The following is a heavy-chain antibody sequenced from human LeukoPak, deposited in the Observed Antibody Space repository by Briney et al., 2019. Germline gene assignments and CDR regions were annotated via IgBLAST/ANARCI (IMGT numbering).Heavy chain of an antibody. D-gene: IGHD1-26*01. CDR1: GFTFGAYA. Sequence: GGSLRLSCTASGFTFGAYAMHWVRQAPGKGLEWVSLINKDGDATYYADSVNGRFTISRDNSKNSQYLQMNSLRSEDSALYYCATWAFYHGLDAWGQGTTVTVSS. CDR3: ATWAFYHGLDA. J-gene: IGHJ6*02. V-gene: IGHV3-43*02. CDR2: INKDGDAT.